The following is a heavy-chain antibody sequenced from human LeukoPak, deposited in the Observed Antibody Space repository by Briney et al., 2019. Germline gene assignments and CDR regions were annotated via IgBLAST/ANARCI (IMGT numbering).Heavy chain of an antibody. D-gene: IGHD3-22*01. J-gene: IGHJ4*02. V-gene: IGHV3-23*01. CDR2: ISRSGGST. CDR1: GFTSNNYA. Sequence: PGGSLRLSCAASGFTSNNYAMTWVRQASGKGLEWVSAISRSGGSTYYADSVKGRFTISKDNSKTTLYLQMNSLRAEDTAVYYCAKEGDYFNSIVPNYWGQGTLVTVSS. CDR3: AKEGDYFNSIVPNY.